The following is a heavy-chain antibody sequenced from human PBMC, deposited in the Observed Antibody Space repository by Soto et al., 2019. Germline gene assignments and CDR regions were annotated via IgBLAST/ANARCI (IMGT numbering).Heavy chain of an antibody. V-gene: IGHV1-3*01. Sequence: ASVKVSCKASGYTFTSYYMHCVRQAPGQRLEWMGWINAGNGNTKYSQKFQGRVTITRDTSASTAYMELSSLRSEDTAVYYCARSIVVVTALDYWGQGTLVTVSS. J-gene: IGHJ4*02. D-gene: IGHD2-21*02. CDR3: ARSIVVVTALDY. CDR2: INAGNGNT. CDR1: GYTFTSYY.